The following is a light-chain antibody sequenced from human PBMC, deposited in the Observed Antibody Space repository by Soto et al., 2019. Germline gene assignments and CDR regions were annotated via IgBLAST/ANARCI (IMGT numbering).Light chain of an antibody. J-gene: IGKJ1*01. V-gene: IGKV3-20*01. CDR2: AAS. CDR3: QQCGSSPWT. Sequence: EIILTQSPGTLSLSPGERAILSCRASQSVSSTYLAWYQQKPGQAPRLLIYAASSRATGIPDRFSGGGSGTDFTLIISRLEPEDFAVYYCQQCGSSPWTFGQGTKVEIK. CDR1: QSVSSTY.